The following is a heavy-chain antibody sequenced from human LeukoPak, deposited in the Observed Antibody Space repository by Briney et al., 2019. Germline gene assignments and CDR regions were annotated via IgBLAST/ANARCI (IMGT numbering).Heavy chain of an antibody. CDR1: GFTFSSYW. J-gene: IGHJ3*02. Sequence: GGSLRLSCVASGFTFSSYWMHWVRQAPGMGLVWVSRIISDGSSTSYADSVKGRFTISRDNSKNTLYLQMNSLRAEDTAVYYRARPPRGVGYYDSSGYYDAFDIWGQGTMVTVSS. CDR2: IISDGSST. V-gene: IGHV3-74*01. D-gene: IGHD3-22*01. CDR3: ARPPRGVGYYDSSGYYDAFDI.